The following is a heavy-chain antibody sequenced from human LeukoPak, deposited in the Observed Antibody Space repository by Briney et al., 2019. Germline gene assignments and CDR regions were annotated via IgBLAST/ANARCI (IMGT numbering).Heavy chain of an antibody. V-gene: IGHV4-30-2*01. CDR2: IYHSGST. Sequence: PSQTLSLTCAVSAGSITSGGYSWSWIRQPPGKGLEWIGYIYHSGSTYYNPSLKSRVTISVDRSKNQFSLKLSSVTAADTAVYYCARGNYFDYWGQGTLVTVSS. CDR3: ARGNYFDY. CDR1: AGSITSGGYS. J-gene: IGHJ4*02.